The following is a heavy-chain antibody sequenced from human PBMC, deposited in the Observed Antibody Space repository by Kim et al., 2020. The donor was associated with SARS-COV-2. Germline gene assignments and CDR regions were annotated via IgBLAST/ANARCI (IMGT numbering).Heavy chain of an antibody. J-gene: IGHJ4*02. V-gene: IGHV3-15*01. Sequence: KGRFTISRDDSKNTLYLQMNSLKTEDTAVYYCTTYYETGYGTTGTTELDYWGQGTLVTVYS. CDR3: TTYYETGYGTTGTTELDY. D-gene: IGHD1-1*01.